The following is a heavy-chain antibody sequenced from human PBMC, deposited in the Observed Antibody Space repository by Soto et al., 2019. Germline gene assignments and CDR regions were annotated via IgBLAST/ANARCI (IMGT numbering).Heavy chain of an antibody. CDR3: ARGGLRFLEWPTEGFDY. J-gene: IGHJ4*02. D-gene: IGHD3-3*01. V-gene: IGHV1-18*04. CDR1: GYTFTSYG. Sequence: GASVKVSCKASGYTFTSYGISWVRQAPGQGLEWMGWISAYNGNTNYAQKLQGRVTMTTDTSTSTAYMELRSLRSDDTAVYYCARGGLRFLEWPTEGFDYWGQGTLATVSS. CDR2: ISAYNGNT.